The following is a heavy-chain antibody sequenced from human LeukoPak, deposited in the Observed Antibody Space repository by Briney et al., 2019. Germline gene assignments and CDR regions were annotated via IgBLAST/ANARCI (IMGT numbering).Heavy chain of an antibody. D-gene: IGHD4-11*01. CDR3: ARDGFPRSNYEYGAGYGMDV. Sequence: GGSLRLSCAASGFTFSSYSMNWVRQAPGKGLEWVSSISSSSSYIYYVDSVKGRFTISRDNAKNSLYLQMNSLRVEDTAVYYCARDGFPRSNYEYGAGYGMDVWGQGTTVTVSS. CDR2: ISSSSSYI. CDR1: GFTFSSYS. V-gene: IGHV3-21*01. J-gene: IGHJ6*02.